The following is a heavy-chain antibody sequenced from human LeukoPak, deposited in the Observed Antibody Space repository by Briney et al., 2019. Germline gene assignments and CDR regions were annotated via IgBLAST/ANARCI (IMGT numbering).Heavy chain of an antibody. J-gene: IGHJ6*02. CDR3: AGGLQCNYYYGMDV. CDR2: IYYSGST. Sequence: SQTLSLTCTVSGGSISSGGYYWSWIRQHPGKDLEWIGYIYYSGSTYYNPSLKIRVTISVYTSKNQFSLKLSSVTAADTTVYYCAGGLQCNYYYGMDVWGQGTTVTVSS. D-gene: IGHD4-11*01. V-gene: IGHV4-31*03. CDR1: GGSISSGGYY.